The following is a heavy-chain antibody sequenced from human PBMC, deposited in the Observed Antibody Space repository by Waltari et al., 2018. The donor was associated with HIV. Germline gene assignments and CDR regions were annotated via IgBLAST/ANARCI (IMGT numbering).Heavy chain of an antibody. Sequence: QVQLIQPMIQMRQPGASVRLSCQAFGFTLNDHYVHGGRQGPGRTFEWIGVIKGGDGSASSAPKFHAGVTLGRDLFVSTIHMDRMSLKSEDTAVYFCARAGLGGLIQDLDIWGQGTRVIVSS. CDR1: GFTLNDHY. V-gene: IGHV1-46*02. CDR2: IKGGDGSA. D-gene: IGHD1-26*01. CDR3: ARAGLGGLIQDLDI. J-gene: IGHJ4*02.